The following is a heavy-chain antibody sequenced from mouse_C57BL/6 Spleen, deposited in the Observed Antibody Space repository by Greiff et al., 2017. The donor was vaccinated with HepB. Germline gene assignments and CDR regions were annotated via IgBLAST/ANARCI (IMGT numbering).Heavy chain of an antibody. Sequence: EVKLEESGGGLVKPGGSLKLSCAASGFTFSDYGMHWVRQAPEKGLEWVAYISSGSSTIYYADTVKGRFTISRDNAKNTLFLQMTSLRSEDTAMYYCASPYYYGSSYYFDYWGQGTTLTVSS. J-gene: IGHJ2*01. CDR1: GFTFSDYG. D-gene: IGHD1-1*01. V-gene: IGHV5-17*01. CDR3: ASPYYYGSSYYFDY. CDR2: ISSGSSTI.